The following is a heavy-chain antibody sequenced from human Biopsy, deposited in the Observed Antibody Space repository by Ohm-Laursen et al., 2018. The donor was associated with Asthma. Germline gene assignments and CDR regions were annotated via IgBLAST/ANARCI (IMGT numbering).Heavy chain of an antibody. J-gene: IGHJ4*02. D-gene: IGHD6-6*01. V-gene: IGHV3-30-3*01. CDR2: IFFDGSNK. CDR1: GFTFSSYA. Sequence: SLRLSCTASGFTFSSYAMNWVRQAPGKGLEWVAGIFFDGSNKYYADSVKGRFTISRDNSKDTLYLQVNSLRGDDTAVYYCARGKTWGRSYYFDYWGQGTLVTVSS. CDR3: ARGKTWGRSYYFDY.